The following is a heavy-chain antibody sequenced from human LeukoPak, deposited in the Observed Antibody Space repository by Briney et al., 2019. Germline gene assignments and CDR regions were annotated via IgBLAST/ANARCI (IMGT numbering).Heavy chain of an antibody. V-gene: IGHV4-59*01. CDR2: IYYSGST. Sequence: PSETLSLTCTVSGGSISSYYWSWIRQPPGKGLEWIGYIYYSGSTNYNPSLKSRVTISVDTSKNQFSLKLSSVTAADTAAYYCARDAGGMAFDYWGQGTLVTVSS. D-gene: IGHD1-26*01. J-gene: IGHJ4*02. CDR1: GGSISSYY. CDR3: ARDAGGMAFDY.